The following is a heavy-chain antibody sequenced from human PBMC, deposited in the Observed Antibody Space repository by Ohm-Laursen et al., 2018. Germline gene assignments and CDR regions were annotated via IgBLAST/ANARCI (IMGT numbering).Heavy chain of an antibody. CDR2: INPNSGGT. J-gene: IGHJ2*01. D-gene: IGHD2-15*01. CDR3: ARPTRYCSGGSCYSWYFDL. V-gene: IGHV1-2*02. CDR1: GYTFTGYY. Sequence: ASVKVSCKASGYTFTGYYMHWVRQAPGQGLEWMGWINPNSGGTNYAQKFQGRVTMARDTSISTAYMELSRLRSDDTAVYYCARPTRYCSGGSCYSWYFDLWGRGTLVTVSS.